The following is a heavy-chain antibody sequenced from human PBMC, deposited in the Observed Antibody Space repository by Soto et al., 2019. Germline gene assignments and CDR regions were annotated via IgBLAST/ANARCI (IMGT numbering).Heavy chain of an antibody. J-gene: IGHJ4*02. Sequence: GGSLRLSCATSGFDFSNTWIHWVRQVPGQGLVWVSRINSDGSSIIYADSVKGRFTLSRDNAKNTVHLQMTNMDPVDTATYYCAHETSDSDYWGQGTPVTVSS. CDR3: AHETSDSDY. CDR2: INSDGSSI. CDR1: GFDFSNTW. V-gene: IGHV3-74*01.